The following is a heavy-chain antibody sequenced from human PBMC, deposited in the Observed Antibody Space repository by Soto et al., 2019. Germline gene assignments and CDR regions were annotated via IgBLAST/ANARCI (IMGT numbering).Heavy chain of an antibody. CDR3: ASTTAFDY. CDR2: ISSSSSTI. D-gene: IGHD4-17*01. Sequence: GGSLRLSCAASGFTFSSYSMHWVRQAPGKGLEWVSYISSSSSTIYYADSVKGRFTISRDNAKNSLYLQMNSLIAEDTAVYYCASTTAFDYWGQGTLVTVSS. J-gene: IGHJ4*02. CDR1: GFTFSSYS. V-gene: IGHV3-48*01.